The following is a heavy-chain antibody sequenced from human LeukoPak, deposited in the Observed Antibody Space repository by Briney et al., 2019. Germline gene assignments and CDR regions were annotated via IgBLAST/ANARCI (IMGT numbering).Heavy chain of an antibody. CDR2: LYYRRRD. Sequence: SETLSLTCTVSGGSISRSNYYWGWIRQPPGRGLEWIGSLYYRRRDDYNPSLKSRVTISVDTSENQFSLKLSSVTAADTAVYYCARYVVYGSGKYYFDYWGQGTLVTVSS. CDR3: ARYVVYGSGKYYFDY. J-gene: IGHJ4*02. CDR1: GGSISRSNYY. V-gene: IGHV4-39*01. D-gene: IGHD3-10*01.